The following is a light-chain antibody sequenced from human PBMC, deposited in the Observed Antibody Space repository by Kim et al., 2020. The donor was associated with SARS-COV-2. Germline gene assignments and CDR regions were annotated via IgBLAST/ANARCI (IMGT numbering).Light chain of an antibody. V-gene: IGKV3-20*01. CDR1: QSVSSNF. CDR2: GAS. Sequence: EIVLTQSPGTLSLSPGERATLSCRASQSVSSNFLTWYQQRPGQAPRLLIYGASSRATGIPDRFSGSGSGTDFTLTITRLEPEDFAVYYCQQYGTSPVTFGQGTKLEI. J-gene: IGKJ2*01. CDR3: QQYGTSPVT.